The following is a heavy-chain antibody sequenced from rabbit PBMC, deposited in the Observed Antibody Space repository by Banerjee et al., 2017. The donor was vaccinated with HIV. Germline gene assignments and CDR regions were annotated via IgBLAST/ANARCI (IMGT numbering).Heavy chain of an antibody. J-gene: IGHJ6*01. D-gene: IGHD1-1*01. Sequence: QEQLKETGGGLVQPGGSLTLSCKASGFSFSSSYYMCWVRQAPGKGLEWIGCIYTGSSGSTYYASWAKGRFTISKTSSTTVTLQMISLTAADTATYFCARGINGYYSLWGPGTLVTVS. CDR3: ARGINGYYSL. CDR2: IYTGSSGST. CDR1: GFSFSSSYY. V-gene: IGHV1S45*01.